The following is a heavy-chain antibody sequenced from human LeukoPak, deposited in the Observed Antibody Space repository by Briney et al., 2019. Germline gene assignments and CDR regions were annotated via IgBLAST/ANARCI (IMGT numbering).Heavy chain of an antibody. V-gene: IGHV3-23*01. J-gene: IGHJ4*02. CDR2: INGGGVNT. CDR1: GFTFSSYA. Sequence: GVALRLSCAASGFTFSSYAMSWVRQAPGKGLEWVSTINGGGVNTHYADSVNGRFTISRDNSKNTLFLQMDSLRPDDTAVYYCVRDPTAVSNQPQYSFDSWGQGTLVIVSS. D-gene: IGHD4-17*01. CDR3: VRDPTAVSNQPQYSFDS.